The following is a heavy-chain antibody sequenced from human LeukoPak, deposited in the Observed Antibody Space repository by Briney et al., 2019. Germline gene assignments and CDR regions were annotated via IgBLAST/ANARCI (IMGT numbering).Heavy chain of an antibody. CDR1: GFTVSNNY. J-gene: IGHJ5*02. Sequence: GGSLRLSCAASGFTVSNNYMGWVRQAPGKGLEWVSFIYSDISTHYADSVKGRFTISRDDSKNTLFLQMNSLRAEDTAVYYCARGVTAVPAWGQGTLVTVSS. V-gene: IGHV3-66*01. CDR3: ARGVTAVPA. CDR2: IYSDIST. D-gene: IGHD2-21*02.